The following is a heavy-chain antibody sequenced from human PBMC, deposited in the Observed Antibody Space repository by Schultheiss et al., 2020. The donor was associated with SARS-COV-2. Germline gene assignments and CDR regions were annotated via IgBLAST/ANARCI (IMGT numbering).Heavy chain of an antibody. D-gene: IGHD3-3*01. CDR3: AKDDDFWSGYADAFDI. Sequence: GGSLRLSCAASGCTFSSYGMSWVRQAPGKGLEWVSAISGSGGSTYYADSVKGRFTISRDNSKNTLYLQMNSLRAEDTAVYYCAKDDDFWSGYADAFDIWGQGTMVTVSS. CDR1: GCTFSSYG. V-gene: IGHV3-23*01. CDR2: ISGSGGST. J-gene: IGHJ3*02.